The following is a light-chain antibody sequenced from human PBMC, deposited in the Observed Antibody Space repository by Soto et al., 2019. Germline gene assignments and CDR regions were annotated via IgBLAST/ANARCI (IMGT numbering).Light chain of an antibody. J-gene: IGLJ1*01. Sequence: QSALTQPPSASGSPGQSVTISCTGTSSDVGGYNYVSWYQHHPGKAPKVMIYDVNKRPSGVPDRFSGSESGNTASLTVSGRQAAEEADYYCSYHAGGDHPFVFGTGTKVTVL. CDR3: SYHAGGDHPFV. CDR2: DVN. V-gene: IGLV2-8*01. CDR1: SSDVGGYNY.